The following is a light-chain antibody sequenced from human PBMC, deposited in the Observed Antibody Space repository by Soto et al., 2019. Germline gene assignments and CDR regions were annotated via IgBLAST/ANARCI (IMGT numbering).Light chain of an antibody. CDR3: QQRSNWPT. J-gene: IGKJ2*01. Sequence: EIVLTQSPATLSLSPGERATLSCRASQSVSSYLAWYQQKPGQAPRLLIYDAPNRATGIPARFSGSGSGTDFTLTSSSLEPEDFAVYYCQQRSNWPTFGQGTKLEIK. CDR2: DAP. V-gene: IGKV3-11*01. CDR1: QSVSSY.